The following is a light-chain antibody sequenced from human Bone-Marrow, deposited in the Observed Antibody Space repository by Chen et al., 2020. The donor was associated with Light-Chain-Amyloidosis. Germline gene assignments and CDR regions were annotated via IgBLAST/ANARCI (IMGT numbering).Light chain of an antibody. V-gene: IGLV2-14*01. CDR2: EVT. Sequence: QSALTQPASVSGSPAQSLTISCTGTSSDVGGDNHVSWYQQHPDKAPKLMIYEVTNRPSWVPDRFSGSKSDNTASLTISGLQTEDEADYFCSSYTITNTLVFGSGTRVTVL. J-gene: IGLJ1*01. CDR1: SSDVGGDNH. CDR3: SSYTITNTLV.